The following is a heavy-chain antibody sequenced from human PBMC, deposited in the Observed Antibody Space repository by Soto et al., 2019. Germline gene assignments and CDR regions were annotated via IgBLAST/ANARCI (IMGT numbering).Heavy chain of an antibody. J-gene: IGHJ6*02. V-gene: IGHV3-48*02. CDR3: AREGLIWFGDLIRNYYNYALDV. CDR2: ISSTTGTI. Sequence: GGSLRLSCEASGFTFSNYNMNWVRQAPGKGLEWISYISSTTGTIYYADSAKGRFTISRDNAKNTLYLQMSRLRDADTAVYYCAREGLIWFGDLIRNYYNYALDVWGQGATVT. CDR1: GFTFSNYN. D-gene: IGHD3-10*01.